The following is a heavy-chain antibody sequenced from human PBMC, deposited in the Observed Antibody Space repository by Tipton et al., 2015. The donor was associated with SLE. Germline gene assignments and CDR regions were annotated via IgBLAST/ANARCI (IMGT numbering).Heavy chain of an antibody. V-gene: IGHV4-38-2*02. CDR2: IYHSGDS. J-gene: IGHJ4*02. D-gene: IGHD3-9*01. CDR1: GYSISSGSY. Sequence: TLSLTCTVSGYSISSGSYWGWIRQPPGKGLEWIGSIYHSGDSFYNPSLKSRVTISADTSKNQFSLRLSSVTAADTAVYYCARGMVRDSDWPQFDYWGQGTLVTVSS. CDR3: ARGMVRDSDWPQFDY.